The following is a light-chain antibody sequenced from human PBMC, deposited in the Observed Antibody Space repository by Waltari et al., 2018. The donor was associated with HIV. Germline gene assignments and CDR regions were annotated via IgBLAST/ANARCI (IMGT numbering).Light chain of an antibody. CDR2: RND. CDR3: ASWDDNLGHWI. CDR1: KSNIGNNY. V-gene: IGLV1-47*01. Sequence: QPKMTQAPSASKTPGQRITMSCSGSKSNIGNNYIYWYQQIAGAAPRLVMARNDQRPAGVPDRFSVTKSCTSAFLAITGLRLDDEATYVCASWDDNLGHWIFGGGTKLTVL. J-gene: IGLJ2*01.